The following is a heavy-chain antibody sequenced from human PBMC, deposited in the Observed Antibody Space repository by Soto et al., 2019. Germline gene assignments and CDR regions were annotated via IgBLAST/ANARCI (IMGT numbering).Heavy chain of an antibody. CDR1: GGSISSGGYS. CDR3: ARGDYYGLNWFDP. J-gene: IGHJ5*02. Sequence: SETLSLTCAVSGGSISSGGYSWSWIRQPPGKGLEWIGYIYHSGSTYYNPSLKSRVTISVDRSKNQFSLKLSSVTAADTAVYYCARGDYYGLNWFDPWGQGTLVTV. V-gene: IGHV4-30-2*01. CDR2: IYHSGST. D-gene: IGHD3-10*01.